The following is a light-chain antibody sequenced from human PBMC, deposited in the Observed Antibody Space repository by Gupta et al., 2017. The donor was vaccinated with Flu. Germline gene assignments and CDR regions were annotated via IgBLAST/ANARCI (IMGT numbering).Light chain of an antibody. CDR3: RQATNWLYT. V-gene: IGKV2-30*02. Sequence: PVTLGQPASISCRSSQRLVHSDGNTYLRWFQQRPGQSPRRIIYKVSNREAGGPDRLRGSGSGTDFTLKISRGEAEDVGVYYGRQATNWLYTFGKGTKLKIK. CDR2: KVS. J-gene: IGKJ2*01. CDR1: QRLVHSDGNTY.